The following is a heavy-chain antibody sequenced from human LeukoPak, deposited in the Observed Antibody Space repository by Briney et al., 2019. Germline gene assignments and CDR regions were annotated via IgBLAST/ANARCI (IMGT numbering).Heavy chain of an antibody. D-gene: IGHD3-16*01. J-gene: IGHJ4*02. V-gene: IGHV3-30*18. CDR2: ISHNGSDQ. CDR1: GFPFSGYA. Sequence: GGSLRLSCAASGFPFSGYAMNWVRQAPGKGLEWVTLISHNGSDQKYADSVKGRFTISRDNSKNTLFLQMNSLRPEDTAVYYCAKDLSSGGGYDWGQGTLVTVSS. CDR3: AKDLSSGGGYD.